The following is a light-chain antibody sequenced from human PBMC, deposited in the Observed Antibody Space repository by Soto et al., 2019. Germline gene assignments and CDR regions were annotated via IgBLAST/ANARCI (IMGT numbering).Light chain of an antibody. CDR1: QSVRSD. CDR2: GIS. V-gene: IGKV3-15*01. CDR3: QHYHNLPRT. J-gene: IGKJ4*01. Sequence: EIVMTQSPATLSVSPGEGSTLSCRASQSVRSDLAWYQHKPGLAPRLLIYGISTRATGIPVRFSGSGSGTEFTLSISSLQSEDSAIYYCQHYHNLPRTVGGGTKVDSK.